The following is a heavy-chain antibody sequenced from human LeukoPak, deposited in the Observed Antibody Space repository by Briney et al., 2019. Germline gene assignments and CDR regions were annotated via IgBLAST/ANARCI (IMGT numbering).Heavy chain of an antibody. V-gene: IGHV3-23*01. J-gene: IGHJ1*01. CDR2: ISGSGGDT. CDR1: GFTFSTYA. D-gene: IGHD5-12*01. CDR3: AKGAYSGYGAEYFQH. Sequence: GGSLRLSCAASGFTFSTYAMSWVRQAAGKGLEWVSLISGSGGDTYYADSVKGRFAISRDNSKNTLYLQMNSLRAEDTAVYYCAKGAYSGYGAEYFQHWGQGTLVTVSS.